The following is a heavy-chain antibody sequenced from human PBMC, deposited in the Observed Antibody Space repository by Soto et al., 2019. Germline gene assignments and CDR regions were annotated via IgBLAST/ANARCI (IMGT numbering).Heavy chain of an antibody. Sequence: QVQLVESGGGVVQPGRSLRLSCAASGFTFSSYGMHWVRQAPGKGLEWVAVIWDDGSNKYYADSVKGRFTISRDNSKNTLYQQMNSLRAEDTAVYYCARFRGYDFWSGYYLTPLYMDVWGKGTTVTVSS. D-gene: IGHD3-3*01. V-gene: IGHV3-33*01. CDR1: GFTFSSYG. CDR2: IWDDGSNK. CDR3: ARFRGYDFWSGYYLTPLYMDV. J-gene: IGHJ6*03.